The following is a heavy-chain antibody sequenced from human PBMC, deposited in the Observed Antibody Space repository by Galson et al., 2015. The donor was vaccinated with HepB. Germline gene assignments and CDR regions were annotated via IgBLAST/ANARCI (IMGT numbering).Heavy chain of an antibody. V-gene: IGHV3-23*01. Sequence: SLRLSCAASGFTFSSYAMSWVRQAPGKGLEWVSAISGSGGSTYYADSVKGRFTISRDNSKNTLYLQMNSLRAEDTAVYYCAKDSGDQLSGYPDYFDYWGQGTLVTVSS. CDR2: ISGSGGST. CDR3: AKDSGDQLSGYPDYFDY. D-gene: IGHD3-22*01. CDR1: GFTFSSYA. J-gene: IGHJ4*02.